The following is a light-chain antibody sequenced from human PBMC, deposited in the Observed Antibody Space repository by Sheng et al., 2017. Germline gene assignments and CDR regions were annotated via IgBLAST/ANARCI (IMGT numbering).Light chain of an antibody. V-gene: IGKV3-20*01. J-gene: IGKJ1*01. CDR1: QSFSSSY. Sequence: EIVLTQSPGTLSLSPGERATLSCRASQSFSSSYLTWYQQKPGQAPRLLIHGASTRATDIPDRFSGSGSGTEFTLTISSLHPEDFATYFCQQADSFPWTFGQGTKVEIK. CDR2: GAS. CDR3: QQADSFPWT.